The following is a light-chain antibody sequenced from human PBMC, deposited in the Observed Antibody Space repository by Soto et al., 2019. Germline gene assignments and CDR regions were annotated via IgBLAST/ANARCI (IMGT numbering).Light chain of an antibody. CDR1: QSVSNTN. CDR2: GAS. J-gene: IGKJ1*01. V-gene: IGKV3-20*01. CDR3: QQYGSAPRT. Sequence: EIVLTQSPGTLSLSPGERATLSCRASQSVSNTNVAWYQQKPGQAPRLLIDGASSRATGIPDRFSGSGSGPDFTLTISRLEPDDVAVYDCQQYGSAPRTFGQGTKVEIK.